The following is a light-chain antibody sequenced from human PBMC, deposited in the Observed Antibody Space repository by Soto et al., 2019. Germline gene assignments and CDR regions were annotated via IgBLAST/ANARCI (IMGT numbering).Light chain of an antibody. J-gene: IGLJ1*01. CDR3: CSYACLSTPYV. Sequence: QSALAQPASVSGSPGQSITISCTGTSSDVGAYNLVSWYQQHPGKAPKLIIYDGNKRPSGVSNRFSASKSGNTASLTISRLQAEDEADYYCCSYACLSTPYVFVTGSMVTVL. CDR2: DGN. CDR1: SSDVGAYNL. V-gene: IGLV2-23*01.